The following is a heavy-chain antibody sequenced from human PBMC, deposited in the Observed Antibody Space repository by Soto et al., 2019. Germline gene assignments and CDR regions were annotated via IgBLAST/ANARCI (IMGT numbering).Heavy chain of an antibody. V-gene: IGHV4-4*07. CDR3: VRDGTKTLRDWLDP. D-gene: IGHD1-1*01. CDR1: GGSIRGFY. J-gene: IGHJ5*02. Sequence: PSESVSLTGTVAGGSIRGFYWSWIRKSAGKGLEWIGRIYATGTTDYNPSLKSRVMMSVDTSKKQFSLKLRSVTAADTAVYYCVRDGTKTLRDWLDPCGQGISVTVSS. CDR2: IYATGTT.